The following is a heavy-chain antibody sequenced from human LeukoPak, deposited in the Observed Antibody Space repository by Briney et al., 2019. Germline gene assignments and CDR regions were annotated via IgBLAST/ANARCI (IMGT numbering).Heavy chain of an antibody. V-gene: IGHV4-34*01. J-gene: IGHJ2*01. CDR1: GGSFSGYY. CDR3: ARYRLGHWYFDL. Sequence: PSETLSLTCAVYGGSFSGYYWSWIRQPPGKGLEWIGEINHSGSTNYNPSLKSRVTISVDTSKNQFSLKLSSVTAADTAVYYCARYRLGHWYFDLWGRGTLVTVSS. D-gene: IGHD6-19*01. CDR2: INHSGST.